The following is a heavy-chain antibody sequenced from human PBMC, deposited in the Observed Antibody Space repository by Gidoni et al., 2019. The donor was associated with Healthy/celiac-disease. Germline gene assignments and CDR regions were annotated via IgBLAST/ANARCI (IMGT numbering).Heavy chain of an antibody. J-gene: IGHJ4*02. V-gene: IGHV3-9*01. D-gene: IGHD3-22*01. CDR2: ISWNSGSI. Sequence: EVQLVESGGGLVQPGWSLRLSCAASGFTFDDYAMHWVRQAPGKGLEWVSGISWNSGSIGYADSVKGRFTISRDNAKNSLYLQMNSLRAEDTALYYCAKDRAYYYDSSGYYFDYWGQGTLVTVSS. CDR3: AKDRAYYYDSSGYYFDY. CDR1: GFTFDDYA.